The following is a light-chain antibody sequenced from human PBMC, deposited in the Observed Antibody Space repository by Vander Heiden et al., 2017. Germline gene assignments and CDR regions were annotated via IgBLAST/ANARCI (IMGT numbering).Light chain of an antibody. J-gene: IGLJ2*01. CDR1: SGSIASNY. V-gene: IGLV6-57*02. Sequence: FMLTQPHSVSESPGQTVTISCTGSSGSIASNYVQWYQQRPGSAPTTVIYEDNQSPAGVPDRCSGSIDSSSNSASLTSSGLKTEDEADYYCQSYDSSNVVFGGGTKLTVL. CDR2: EDN. CDR3: QSYDSSNVV.